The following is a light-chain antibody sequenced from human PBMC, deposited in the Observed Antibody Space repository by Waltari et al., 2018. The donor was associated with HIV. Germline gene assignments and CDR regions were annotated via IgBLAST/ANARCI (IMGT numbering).Light chain of an antibody. CDR3: YSTDNRATLRGV. V-gene: IGLV3-10*01. Sequence: SYELTQPPSVSVSPGQTARITCSGDALPKRYSYWYQQKSGQTPVLVIYEDNKRPSGIPARFSGSSSGTMATLTISGAQVGDEADYYCYSTDNRATLRGVFGGGTKLTVL. CDR1: ALPKRY. J-gene: IGLJ3*02. CDR2: EDN.